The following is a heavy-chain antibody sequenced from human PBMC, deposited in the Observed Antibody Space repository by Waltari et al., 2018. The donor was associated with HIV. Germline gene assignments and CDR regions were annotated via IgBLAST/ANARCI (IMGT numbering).Heavy chain of an antibody. CDR3: ARYESRGYTPFDY. J-gene: IGHJ4*02. CDR2: MNPNSGNT. V-gene: IGHV1-8*01. D-gene: IGHD3-22*01. Sequence: SVKVSCKASGYTFTSYDINWVRQATGQGLEWMGWMNPNSGNTGYAQKFQGRVTMTRNTSISTAYMELSSLRSEDTAVYYCARYESRGYTPFDYWGQGTLVTVSS. CDR1: GYTFTSYD.